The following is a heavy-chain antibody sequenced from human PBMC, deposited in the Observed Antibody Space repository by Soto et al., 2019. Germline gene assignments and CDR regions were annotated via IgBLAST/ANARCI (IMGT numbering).Heavy chain of an antibody. CDR2: IYPGDSDT. CDR3: ARQGRVSGTSDYYYYMDV. CDR1: GYIFTNYW. V-gene: IGHV5-51*01. J-gene: IGHJ6*03. D-gene: IGHD6-19*01. Sequence: GESLKISCKGSGYIFTNYWIAWVPQMPGKGLEWMGLIYPGDSDTRYSPSFQGQVTISADKSISTAYLQWSSLKASDTAMYYWARQGRVSGTSDYYYYMDVWGNATTVTVSS.